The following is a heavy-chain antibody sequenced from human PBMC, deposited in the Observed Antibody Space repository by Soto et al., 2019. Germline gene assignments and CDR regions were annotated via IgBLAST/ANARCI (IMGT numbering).Heavy chain of an antibody. J-gene: IGHJ4*02. CDR2: ISGSGGST. D-gene: IGHD5-18*01. CDR1: GFTFSSYA. CDR3: GRGGSDSPMAPGY. V-gene: IGHV3-23*01. Sequence: GGSLRLSCAASGFTFSSYAMSWVRQAPGKGLEWVSAISGSGGSTYYADSVKGRFTISRDNSKNTLYLQMNSLRAEDTAVFYCGRGGSDSPMAPGYWGQGTLVTVSS.